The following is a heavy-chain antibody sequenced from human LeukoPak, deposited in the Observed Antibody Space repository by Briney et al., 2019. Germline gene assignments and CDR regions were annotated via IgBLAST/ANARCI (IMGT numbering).Heavy chain of an antibody. CDR1: GYTFTGYF. D-gene: IGHD6-13*01. Sequence: ASVKVFCKASGYTFTGYFLHWVRRAPGQGFEWMGWINPNSGGTYYTQRLQGRGTMTRDTSISTAYMELSSLRSDDTAVYYCARAQSLTAPAGTFANSWGQGTLVTVSS. J-gene: IGHJ4*02. CDR3: ARAQSLTAPAGTFANS. CDR2: INPNSGGT. V-gene: IGHV1-2*02.